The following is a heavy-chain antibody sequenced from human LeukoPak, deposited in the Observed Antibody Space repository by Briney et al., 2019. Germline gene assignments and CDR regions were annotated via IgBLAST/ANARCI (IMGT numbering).Heavy chain of an antibody. Sequence: RGESLKISCQGSGYSFTSYWIGWVRQMPGKGLEWMGIIYPGDSDTRYSPSFQGQVTISADKSISTAYLQSSSLKASDTAMYYCARANSPSAMVSYWGQGALVTVSS. J-gene: IGHJ4*02. V-gene: IGHV5-51*01. D-gene: IGHD5-18*01. CDR1: GYSFTSYW. CDR2: IYPGDSDT. CDR3: ARANSPSAMVSY.